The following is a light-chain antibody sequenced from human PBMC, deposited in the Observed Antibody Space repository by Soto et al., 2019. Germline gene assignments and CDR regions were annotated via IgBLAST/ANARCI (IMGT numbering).Light chain of an antibody. CDR1: ESVSSTY. Sequence: DIVLTQSPGTLSLSPGERATLSCRANESVSSTYLAWYQQKPGQAPSLLIYGASSRPTDIPDRFSGSGSGTDFTLTISRLEPEDFAVYYCQQYGGSPQTFGQGTKLEIK. CDR2: GAS. V-gene: IGKV3-20*01. CDR3: QQYGGSPQT. J-gene: IGKJ2*01.